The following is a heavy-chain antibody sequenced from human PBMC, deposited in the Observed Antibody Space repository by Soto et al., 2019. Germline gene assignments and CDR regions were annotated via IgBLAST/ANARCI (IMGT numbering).Heavy chain of an antibody. V-gene: IGHV1-2*02. J-gene: IGHJ4*01. CDR3: ARGRFQPQRQTTAYYFDY. D-gene: IGHD1-1*01. CDR1: GYTFTGYY. Sequence: GASVKVSCKASGYTFTGYYLHWVRQAPGQGLEWMGWINPNNGVTHFAQNFQGRVTMTRDTAISTAYMDLSSLRSDDTAVYYCARGRFQPQRQTTAYYFDYWGQGTPVTVSS. CDR2: INPNNGVT.